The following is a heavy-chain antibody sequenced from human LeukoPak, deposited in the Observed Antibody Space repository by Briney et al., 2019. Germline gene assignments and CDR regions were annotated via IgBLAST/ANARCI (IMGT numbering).Heavy chain of an antibody. CDR2: ISAYNGNT. CDR3: ASDQRKYSSSWYYWFDP. CDR1: GYTFTSYG. J-gene: IGHJ5*02. V-gene: IGHV1-18*01. D-gene: IGHD6-13*01. Sequence: ASVKVSCKASGYTFTSYGISWVRQAPGQGLEWMGWISAYNGNTNYAQKLQGRVTMTTDTSTSTAYMELRSLRSDDTAVYYCASDQRKYSSSWYYWFDPWGQGTLVTVSS.